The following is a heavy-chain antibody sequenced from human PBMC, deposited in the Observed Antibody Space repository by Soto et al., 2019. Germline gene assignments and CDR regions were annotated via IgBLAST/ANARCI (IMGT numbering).Heavy chain of an antibody. CDR3: ARASGSSSWYNHFDY. V-gene: IGHV3-30-3*01. J-gene: IGHJ4*02. Sequence: GGSLRLSCAASGFTFSSYAMHWVRQAPGKGLEWVAVISYDGSNKYYADSVKGRFTISRDNSKNTLYLQMNSLRAEDTAVYYCARASGSSSWYNHFDYWGQGTLVTVSS. CDR1: GFTFSSYA. D-gene: IGHD6-13*01. CDR2: ISYDGSNK.